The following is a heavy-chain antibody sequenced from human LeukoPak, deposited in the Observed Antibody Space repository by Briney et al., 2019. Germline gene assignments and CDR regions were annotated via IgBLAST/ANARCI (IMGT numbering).Heavy chain of an antibody. CDR2: IKQDGSEK. V-gene: IGHV3-7*01. J-gene: IGHJ4*02. CDR3: ARAYNPPYEGYCSGGSCYPFDY. Sequence: GGSLRLSCAASGFTFSSYWMSWVRQAPGKGLEWVANIKQDGSEKYYVDSVKGRFTISRDNAKNSLYLQMNSLRAEDTAVYYCARAYNPPYEGYCSGGSCYPFDYWGQGTLVTVSS. D-gene: IGHD2-15*01. CDR1: GFTFSSYW.